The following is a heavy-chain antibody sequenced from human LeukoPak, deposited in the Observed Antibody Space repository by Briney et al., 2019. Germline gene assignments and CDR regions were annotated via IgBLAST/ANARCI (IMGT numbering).Heavy chain of an antibody. CDR1: GGSISSYY. CDR2: IYYSGST. J-gene: IGHJ4*02. V-gene: IGHV4-59*01. Sequence: PSETLSLTCTVSGGSISSYYWSWIRQPPGKGLEWIGYIYYSGSTNYNPSLKSRVTISVDTSKNQFSLKLSSVTAADTAVYYCAGGHYSGYEHWGQGTLVTVSS. D-gene: IGHD5-12*01. CDR3: AGGHYSGYEH.